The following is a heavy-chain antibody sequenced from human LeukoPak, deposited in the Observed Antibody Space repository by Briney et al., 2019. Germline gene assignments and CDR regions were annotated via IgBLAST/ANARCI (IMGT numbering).Heavy chain of an antibody. V-gene: IGHV4-59*11. D-gene: IGHD3-16*01. CDR1: GGSISGHY. CDR3: ARFGVDYDMDV. Sequence: SATLSLTCTVSGGSISGHYWTWIRQPPGKGLEWIGQIHYSGKADYNPSLKTRIDISVDMSKNQMSLKVNSVTAADTAVYYCARFGVDYDMDVWGQGTAVTVS. CDR2: IHYSGKA. J-gene: IGHJ6*02.